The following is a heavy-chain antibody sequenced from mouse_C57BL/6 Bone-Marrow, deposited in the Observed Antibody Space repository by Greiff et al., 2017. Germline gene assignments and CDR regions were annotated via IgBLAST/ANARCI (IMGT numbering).Heavy chain of an antibody. J-gene: IGHJ1*03. CDR2: IYPGSGST. V-gene: IGHV1-55*01. Sequence: VQLQQPGAELVKPGASVKMSCKASGYTFTSYWITWVKQRPGQGLEWIGDIYPGSGSTNYNEKLKSKATMTVDTSSSTAYMQLSGLSSGDSGVYYCASPVVWGTGTTVTVSS. CDR3: ASPVV. CDR1: GYTFTSYW.